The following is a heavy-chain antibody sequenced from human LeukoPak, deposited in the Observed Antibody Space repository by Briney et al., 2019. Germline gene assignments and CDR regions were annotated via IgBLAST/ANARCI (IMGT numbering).Heavy chain of an antibody. J-gene: IGHJ3*02. CDR3: ARDRGCSSTSCYSDAFDI. V-gene: IGHV3-53*01. CDR2: IYSGGST. Sequence: GGSLRLSCAASGFTVSSNYMSWVRQAPGKGLERVSVIYSGGSTYYADSVKGRFTISRDNSKNTLYLQMNSLRAEDTAVYYCARDRGCSSTSCYSDAFDIWGQGTMVTVSS. D-gene: IGHD2-2*02. CDR1: GFTVSSNY.